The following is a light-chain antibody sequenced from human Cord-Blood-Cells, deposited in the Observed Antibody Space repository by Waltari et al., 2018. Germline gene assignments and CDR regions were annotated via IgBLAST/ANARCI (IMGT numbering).Light chain of an antibody. CDR1: HSVISSY. V-gene: IGKV3-20*01. CDR3: QQYGSSPRT. J-gene: IGKJ1*01. CDR2: GAS. Sequence: EIVLKQSPGTLSLSPGERATLYCRASHSVISSYLAWYQQKPGQAPRLLIYGASSSATCIPDRFSGSGSGTDFTLTISILEPEDFAVYYCQQYGSSPRTFGQGTKVEIK.